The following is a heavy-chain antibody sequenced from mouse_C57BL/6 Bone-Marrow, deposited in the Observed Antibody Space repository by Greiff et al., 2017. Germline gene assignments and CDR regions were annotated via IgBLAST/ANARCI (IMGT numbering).Heavy chain of an antibody. D-gene: IGHD3-2*02. V-gene: IGHV1-81*01. CDR2: IYPRSGNT. J-gene: IGHJ4*01. CDR3: ARVRSGSYDAMDY. Sequence: QVQLQQSGAELARPGASVKLSCKASGYTFTSYGISWVKQRTGQGLEWIGEIYPRSGNTYYNEKFKGKATLTAEKSSSTAYMELRSLTSEDSAVYFCARVRSGSYDAMDYWGQGTSVTVSS. CDR1: GYTFTSYG.